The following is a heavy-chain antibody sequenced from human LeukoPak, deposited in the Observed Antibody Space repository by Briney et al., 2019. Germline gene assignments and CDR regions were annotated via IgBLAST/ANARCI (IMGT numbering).Heavy chain of an antibody. Sequence: SETLSLTCTVSGGSISSGGYYWSWIRQPPGKGLECIGYIHYSGSTNYNPSLKSRVTISVDTSKNQFSLKLSSVTAADTAVYYCAREWQLRGAFDIWGQGTMVTVSS. CDR2: IHYSGST. CDR3: AREWQLRGAFDI. J-gene: IGHJ3*02. V-gene: IGHV4-61*08. CDR1: GGSISSGGYY. D-gene: IGHD6-13*01.